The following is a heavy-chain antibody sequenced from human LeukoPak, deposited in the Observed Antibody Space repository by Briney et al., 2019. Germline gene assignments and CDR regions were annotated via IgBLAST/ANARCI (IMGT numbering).Heavy chain of an antibody. Sequence: SETLSLTCTVSGGSISSSSYYWGWLRQPPGKGLEWIGSSYYSGSPYYNPSLKSLVTISVDTSKNQFSLKLTSVTAADTAVYYCARATATGSWELFDYWGQGTLVTVSS. CDR1: GGSISSSSYY. CDR3: ARATATGSWELFDY. D-gene: IGHD1-1*01. V-gene: IGHV4-39*01. J-gene: IGHJ4*02. CDR2: SYYSGSP.